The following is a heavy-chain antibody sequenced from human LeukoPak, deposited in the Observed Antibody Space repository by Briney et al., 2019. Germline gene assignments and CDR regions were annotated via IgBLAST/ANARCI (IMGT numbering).Heavy chain of an antibody. D-gene: IGHD3-10*01. J-gene: IGHJ4*02. V-gene: IGHV1-18*01. CDR2: ISAYNGNT. CDR1: GYTYTSYG. CDR3: ARVEWFGELLYQFDS. Sequence: GASVKVSCKASGYTYTSYGISSVRQAPGQGLEWMGWISAYNGNTNYAQKLQGRVTMTTDTSTSTAYMELRSLRSDDTAVYYCARVEWFGELLYQFDSWGQGTLVTVSS.